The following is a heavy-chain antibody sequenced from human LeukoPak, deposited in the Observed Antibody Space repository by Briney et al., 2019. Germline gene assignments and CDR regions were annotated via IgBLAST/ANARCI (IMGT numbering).Heavy chain of an antibody. V-gene: IGHV1-69*05. CDR3: ASGRTDREYHDFWSGYQDFDY. Sequence: SVKVSCKASGGTFSSYAISWVRQAPGQGLEWMGGIIPIFGTANYAQKFQGRVTITTDESTSTAYMELSSLRSEDTAVYYCASGRTDREYHDFWSGYQDFDYWGQGTLVTVSS. D-gene: IGHD3-3*01. J-gene: IGHJ4*02. CDR2: IIPIFGTA. CDR1: GGTFSSYA.